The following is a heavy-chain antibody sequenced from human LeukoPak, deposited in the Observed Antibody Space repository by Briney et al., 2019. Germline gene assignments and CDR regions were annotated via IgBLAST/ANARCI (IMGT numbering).Heavy chain of an antibody. CDR2: INPSGGST. CDR1: GYTFISDY. Sequence: ASVKVSCKASGYTFISDYMHCVRQAPGQGLEWMGIINPSGGSTSYAQKFQGRVTMTRDTSTSTVYMELSSLRSEDTAVYYCARVRTQHATLYYYYYGMDVWGQGTTVTVSS. D-gene: IGHD6-13*01. J-gene: IGHJ6*02. CDR3: ARVRTQHATLYYYYYGMDV. V-gene: IGHV1-46*01.